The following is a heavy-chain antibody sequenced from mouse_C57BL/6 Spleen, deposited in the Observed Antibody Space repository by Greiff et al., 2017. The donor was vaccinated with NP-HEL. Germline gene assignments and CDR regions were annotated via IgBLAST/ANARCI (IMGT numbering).Heavy chain of an antibody. CDR2: IDPSDSEN. D-gene: IGHD2-3*01. CDR3: ARSGGYSSWFAY. CDR1: GYTFTSYW. V-gene: IGHV1-52*01. Sequence: QVQLQQPGAELVRPGSSVKLSCKASGYTFTSYWMHWVKQRPIQGLEWIGNIDPSDSENHYNQKFKDKATLTVDKSSSTAYMQLSSLTSEDSAVYYCARSGGYSSWFAYWGQGTLVTVSA. J-gene: IGHJ3*01.